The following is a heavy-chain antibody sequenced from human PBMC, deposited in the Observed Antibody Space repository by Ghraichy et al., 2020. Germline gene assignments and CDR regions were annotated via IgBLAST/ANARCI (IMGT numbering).Heavy chain of an antibody. CDR1: GFTFSSYS. CDR3: ARDNAEAVAATPSIDY. D-gene: IGHD6-19*01. Sequence: GGSLRLSCAASGFTFSSYSMNWVRQAPGKGLEWVSSISSSSSYIYYADSVKGRFTISRDNAKNSLYLQMNSLRAEDTAVYYCARDNAEAVAATPSIDYWGQGTLVTVSS. J-gene: IGHJ4*02. V-gene: IGHV3-21*01. CDR2: ISSSSSYI.